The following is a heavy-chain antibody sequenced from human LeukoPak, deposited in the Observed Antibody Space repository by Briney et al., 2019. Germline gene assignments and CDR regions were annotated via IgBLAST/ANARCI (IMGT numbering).Heavy chain of an antibody. CDR3: ARFCSGGGCYHNWFDP. D-gene: IGHD2-15*01. J-gene: IGHJ5*02. Sequence: RASVKVSCKAPGYTFTSYGISWVRQAPGQRLEWMGWISVYNGHTNYAQKLQDRVTMTTDTATNTAYMELRSLRSDDTAVYHCARFCSGGGCYHNWFDPWGQGTLVTVSS. CDR1: GYTFTSYG. CDR2: ISVYNGHT. V-gene: IGHV1-18*01.